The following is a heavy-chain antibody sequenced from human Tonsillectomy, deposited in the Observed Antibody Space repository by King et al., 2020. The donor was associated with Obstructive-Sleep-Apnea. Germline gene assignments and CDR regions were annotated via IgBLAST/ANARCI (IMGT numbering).Heavy chain of an antibody. V-gene: IGHV5-51*01. CDR1: GYILTNYL. Sequence: QLVQSGAEVKNPGESLKISCNGSGYILTNYLIGWVRQMPGKGLELMWIVYPGDSDTRDSPSFQGQVAISADKSISTAYLQWSTLKASDTAMYYCARESGYGLDVWGQGTTVTVSS. J-gene: IGHJ6*02. D-gene: IGHD1-26*01. CDR3: ARESGYGLDV. CDR2: VYPGDSDT.